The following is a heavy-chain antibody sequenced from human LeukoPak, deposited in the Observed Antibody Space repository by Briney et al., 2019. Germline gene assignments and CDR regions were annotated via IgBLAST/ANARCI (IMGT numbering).Heavy chain of an antibody. CDR3: ARDMTTVTSDQDY. CDR2: IIPIFGTA. V-gene: IGHV1-69*05. J-gene: IGHJ4*02. D-gene: IGHD4-17*01. Sequence: SVKVSCTASGGTFSSYAISWVRQAPGQGLEWMGGIIPIFGTANYAQKLQGRVTMTTDTSTSTAYMELRSLRSDDTAVYYCARDMTTVTSDQDYWGQGTLVTVSS. CDR1: GGTFSSYA.